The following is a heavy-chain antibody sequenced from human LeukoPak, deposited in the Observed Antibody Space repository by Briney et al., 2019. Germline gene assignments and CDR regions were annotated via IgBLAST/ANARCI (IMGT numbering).Heavy chain of an antibody. D-gene: IGHD3-16*01. CDR3: ARGVGLTQGGAFDF. Sequence: SETLSLTCTVSGYSINSGFYWGWIRQPPGKGLEWIGSIYHSGGTHYKSSLKSRVTISVDTFKNQLSLKLTSVTAADTAVYYCARGVGLTQGGAFDFWGQGTLVTVSS. CDR1: GYSINSGFY. CDR2: IYHSGGT. J-gene: IGHJ4*02. V-gene: IGHV4-38-2*02.